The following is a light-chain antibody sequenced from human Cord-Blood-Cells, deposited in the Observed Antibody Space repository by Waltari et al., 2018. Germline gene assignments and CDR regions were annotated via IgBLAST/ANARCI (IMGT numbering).Light chain of an antibody. CDR2: AAS. CDR1: QSISSY. Sequence: DIQMTQSPSSLSASAGDRVTITCRASQSISSYLNLYQQKPGKAPKLLIYAASSLQSGVPSRFSGSGSGTDFTLTISSLQPEDFATYYCQQSYSTPFTFGPGTKVDIK. J-gene: IGKJ3*01. V-gene: IGKV1-39*01. CDR3: QQSYSTPFT.